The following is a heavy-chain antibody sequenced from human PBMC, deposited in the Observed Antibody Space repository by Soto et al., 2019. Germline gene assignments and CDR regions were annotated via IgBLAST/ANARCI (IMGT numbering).Heavy chain of an antibody. CDR3: ARDRYWIYGMDV. V-gene: IGHV3-48*04. CDR2: ISSSGSTK. J-gene: IGHJ6*02. CDR1: GFTFSTYS. Sequence: GGSLRLSCAASGFTFSTYSMTWIRQAPGKGLEWVSYISSSGSTKYYADSMEGRITISRDNAKNSLYLQMNSLRAEDTAVYYCARDRYWIYGMDVWGQGTTVTVSS. D-gene: IGHD5-12*01.